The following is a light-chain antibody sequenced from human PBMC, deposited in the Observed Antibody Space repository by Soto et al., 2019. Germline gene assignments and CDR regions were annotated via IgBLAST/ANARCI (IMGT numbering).Light chain of an antibody. J-gene: IGLJ3*02. Sequence: QAVVTQPPSVSGAPGQRVTISCTGSSSNIGAGYDVHWYQQLPGTAPKLLIYGNSNRPSGVPDRFSGSKSGTSASLAITGLQAEDEADYSCQSYASSLSGLWVFGGGTQLTVL. CDR2: GNS. V-gene: IGLV1-40*01. CDR3: QSYASSLSGLWV. CDR1: SSNIGAGYD.